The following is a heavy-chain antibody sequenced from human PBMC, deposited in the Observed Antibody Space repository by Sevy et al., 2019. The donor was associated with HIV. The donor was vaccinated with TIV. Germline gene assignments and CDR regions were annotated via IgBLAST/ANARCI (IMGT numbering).Heavy chain of an antibody. D-gene: IGHD3-3*01. V-gene: IGHV3-23*01. CDR3: AKDLVEGNDFWSGYYGY. CDR1: GFTFSSYA. CDR2: ISGSGGST. J-gene: IGHJ4*02. Sequence: GGSLRLSCAASGFTFSSYAMSWVRQAPGKGLEWGPAISGSGGSTYYADSVKGRFTISRDNSKNTLYLQMNSLRAEDTAVYYCAKDLVEGNDFWSGYYGYWGQGTLVTVSS.